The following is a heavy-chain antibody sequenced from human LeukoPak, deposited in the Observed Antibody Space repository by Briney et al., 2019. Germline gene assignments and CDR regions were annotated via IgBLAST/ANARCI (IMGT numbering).Heavy chain of an antibody. CDR2: IRSIANGYAT. D-gene: IGHD3-10*01. CDR3: TGNYYGSGSYADFDY. J-gene: IGHJ4*02. V-gene: IGHV3-73*01. Sequence: GGSLRLSCAASGFTFSGSALHWVRQASGKGLEWVGRIRSIANGYATAYAASVKGRFTISRDDSKNTAYLQMDSLKTEDTAVYYCTGNYYGSGSYADFDYWGQGTLVTVSS. CDR1: GFTFSGSA.